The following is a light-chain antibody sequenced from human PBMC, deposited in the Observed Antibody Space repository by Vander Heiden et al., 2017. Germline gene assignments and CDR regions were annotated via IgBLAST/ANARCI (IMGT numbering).Light chain of an antibody. CDR3: QQEDSTPMT. Sequence: DIVMTQSPDSLAVSLGERATINCKPSQSVLYSSNNKNYLAWYQQKPGQPPKLLIYWASTRESGVPDRFSGSGSGTDFTLTISSLQAEDVAVYYCQQEDSTPMTFGQGTKVEIK. V-gene: IGKV4-1*01. CDR2: WAS. J-gene: IGKJ1*01. CDR1: QSVLYSSNNKNY.